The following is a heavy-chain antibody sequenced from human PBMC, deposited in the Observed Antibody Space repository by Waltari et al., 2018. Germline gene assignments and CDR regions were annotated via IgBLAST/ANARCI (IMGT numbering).Heavy chain of an antibody. J-gene: IGHJ4*02. Sequence: QVQLQQWGAGLLKPSETLSLTCAVYGGSFSGYYWSWIRQPPGKGLEWIGEINHSGSTNNNPSLKSRVTISVDTSKNQFSLKLSSVTAADTAVYYCARGGIAAAADYWGQGTLVTVSS. V-gene: IGHV4-34*01. D-gene: IGHD6-13*01. CDR3: ARGGIAAAADY. CDR1: GGSFSGYY. CDR2: INHSGST.